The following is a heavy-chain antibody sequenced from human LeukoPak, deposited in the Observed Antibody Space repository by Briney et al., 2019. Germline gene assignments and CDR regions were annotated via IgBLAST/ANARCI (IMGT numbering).Heavy chain of an antibody. Sequence: GGSLRLSCAASGFTVSSNYMSWVRQTPGKGLEWVSIIYSGGTTYYADSVKGRFTMSRDNSKNTLYLQMNSLRAEDTAVYYCAKSRYSAYLSVLDYWGQGTLVTVSS. V-gene: IGHV3-53*01. D-gene: IGHD4/OR15-4a*01. J-gene: IGHJ4*02. CDR2: IYSGGTT. CDR3: AKSRYSAYLSVLDY. CDR1: GFTVSSNY.